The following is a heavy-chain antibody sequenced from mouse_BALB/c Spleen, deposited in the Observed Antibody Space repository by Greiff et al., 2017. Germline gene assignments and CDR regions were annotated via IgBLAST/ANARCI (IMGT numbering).Heavy chain of an antibody. CDR2: IWWDDDK. D-gene: IGHD2-3*01. V-gene: IGHV8-8*01. Sequence: QVTLKVSGPGILQPSQTLSLTCSFSGFSLSTSGMGVGWIRQPSGKGLEWLAHIWWDDDKRYNPALKSRLTISKDTSSNQVFLKIASVDTADTATYYCARSYDGYPAWFAYWGQGTLVTVSA. CDR3: ARSYDGYPAWFAY. CDR1: GFSLSTSGMG. J-gene: IGHJ3*01.